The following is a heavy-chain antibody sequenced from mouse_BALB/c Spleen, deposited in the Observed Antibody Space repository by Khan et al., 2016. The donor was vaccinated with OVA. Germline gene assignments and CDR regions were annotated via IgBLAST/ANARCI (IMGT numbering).Heavy chain of an antibody. CDR3: ARVYRGDFDY. V-gene: IGHV3-2*02. J-gene: IGHJ2*01. D-gene: IGHD2-14*01. Sequence: EVKLLESGPGLVKPSQSLSLTCTVTGYSFTSDYAWNWIRQFPGNKLEWMGFISYSGNTNYTPSLKSRISITRDTSKNQFFLQLNSVTTEDTARYYCARVYRGDFDYWGQGTTVTVSS. CDR1: GYSFTSDYA. CDR2: ISYSGNT.